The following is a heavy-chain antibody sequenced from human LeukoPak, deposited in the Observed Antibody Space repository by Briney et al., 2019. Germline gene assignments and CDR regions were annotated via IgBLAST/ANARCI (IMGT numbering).Heavy chain of an antibody. J-gene: IGHJ3*01. CDR3: AKLGYSSGWYDFQIDAFDF. Sequence: GGSLRLSCAASGFSFSGYGMHWVRQAPGKGREGGEDISYGGSNKFYADSVKGRFTISRDNSKNTLYLQMNSLRAEDTAVYYCAKLGYSSGWYDFQIDAFDFWGQGTMVTVSS. CDR1: GFSFSGYG. V-gene: IGHV3-30*18. D-gene: IGHD6-19*01. CDR2: ISYGGSNK.